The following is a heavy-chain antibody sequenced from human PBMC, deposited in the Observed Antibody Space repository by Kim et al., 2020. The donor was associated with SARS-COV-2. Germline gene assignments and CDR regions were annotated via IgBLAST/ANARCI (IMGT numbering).Heavy chain of an antibody. Sequence: SETLSLISTVSGGSISSYYWSWLRQPPGKGLEWIGYINYSGTTNYNPSLKSRVTISVDTSKNHFSLKLSSVTAADTAIYYCARHLANLPGPDAFDIWGQGTMVTVSS. CDR3: ARHLANLPGPDAFDI. V-gene: IGHV4-59*08. CDR1: GGSISSYY. CDR2: INYSGTT. J-gene: IGHJ3*02.